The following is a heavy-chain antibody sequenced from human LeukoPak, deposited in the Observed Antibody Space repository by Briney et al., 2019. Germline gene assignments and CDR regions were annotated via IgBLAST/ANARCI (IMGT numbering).Heavy chain of an antibody. CDR3: TTDEITMIVVPAPTEH. Sequence: GGSLRLSCAASGFTFSNARMSWVRQAPGKGLEWVGRIKSKTDGGTTDYAAPVKGRFTISRDDSKNTLYLQMNSLKTEDTAVYYCTTDEITMIVVPAPTEHWGQGTLVTVSS. V-gene: IGHV3-15*01. CDR2: IKSKTDGGTT. CDR1: GFTFSNAR. J-gene: IGHJ1*01. D-gene: IGHD3-22*01.